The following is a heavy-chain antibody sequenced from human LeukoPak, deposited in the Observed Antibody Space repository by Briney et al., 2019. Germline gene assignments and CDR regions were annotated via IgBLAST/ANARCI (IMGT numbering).Heavy chain of an antibody. V-gene: IGHV4-59*01. CDR3: ARGAAFDV. CDR2: IYYSGSS. J-gene: IGHJ3*01. Sequence: SETLSLTCTVSGASISSFYWSWIRQPPGKGLEWIGYIYYSGSSNYNPSLKSRVTTSVDTSKNQFSLKLSSVTAADTAVYYCARGAAFDVWGQGTMVTVSS. CDR1: GASISSFY.